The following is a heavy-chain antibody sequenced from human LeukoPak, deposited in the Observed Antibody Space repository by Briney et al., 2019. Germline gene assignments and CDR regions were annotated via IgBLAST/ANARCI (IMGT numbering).Heavy chain of an antibody. Sequence: PGGSLRLSCAASGFIFTDYGMHWVRQAPGKGLEWFTFIRYDGSDKYYADSVKGRFTISRDNSKNTLYLQMNSLTSEATAVYYCAKGGTVSKLSALDPWGEGILVTASP. J-gene: IGHJ5*02. CDR1: GFIFTDYG. D-gene: IGHD1/OR15-1a*01. V-gene: IGHV3-30*02. CDR3: AKGGTVSKLSALDP. CDR2: IRYDGSDK.